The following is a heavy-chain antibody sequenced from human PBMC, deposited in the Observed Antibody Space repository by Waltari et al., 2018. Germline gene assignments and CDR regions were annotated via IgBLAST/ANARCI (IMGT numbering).Heavy chain of an antibody. J-gene: IGHJ4*02. V-gene: IGHV4-4*07. CDR1: GGSISRWC. CDR3: ATGGGDFDF. Sequence: QVQLQESGPGLVKPSETLSLTCSVSGGSISRWCWSWIRQSVGKGLEWIGRICNSESTNYNPSLKSRVTMSIDTSKNQIYMKLSSVTAADTAVYYCATGGGDFDFWGQGTLVIVSS. CDR2: ICNSEST. D-gene: IGHD2-21*01.